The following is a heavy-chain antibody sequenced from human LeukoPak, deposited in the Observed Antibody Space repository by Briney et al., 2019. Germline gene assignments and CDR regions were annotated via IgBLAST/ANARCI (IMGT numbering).Heavy chain of an antibody. Sequence: GGSWRFSCAASGFSFSTYWTSWFRQAPGQGLEWVANIEQDGTENNYVDSVRGRFTISRDNAKNSLYLQMSSLRAADTAIYYCARGANGFDYWGQGTLVTVSS. J-gene: IGHJ4*02. CDR3: ARGANGFDY. CDR2: IEQDGTEN. D-gene: IGHD2-8*01. CDR1: GFSFSTYW. V-gene: IGHV3-7*04.